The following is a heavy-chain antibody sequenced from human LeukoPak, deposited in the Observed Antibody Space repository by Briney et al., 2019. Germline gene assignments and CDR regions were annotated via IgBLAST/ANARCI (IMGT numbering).Heavy chain of an antibody. CDR2: ISAYNGNT. CDR1: GYTFTSYG. Sequence: ASVKVSCKASGYTFTSYGISWVRQAPGQGLEWMGWISAYNGNTNYAQKLQGRVTMTTDTSTSTAYMELRSLRSDDTAVYYCARGYSSSWYEFYYYCYMDVWGKGTTVTISS. D-gene: IGHD6-13*01. CDR3: ARGYSSSWYEFYYYCYMDV. J-gene: IGHJ6*03. V-gene: IGHV1-18*01.